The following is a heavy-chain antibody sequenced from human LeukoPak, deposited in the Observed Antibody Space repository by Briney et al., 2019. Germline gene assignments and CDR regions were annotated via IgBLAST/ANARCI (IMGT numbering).Heavy chain of an antibody. V-gene: IGHV3-30*03. CDR2: ISKDGSNK. CDR3: ATDHASIAARRDY. CDR1: GFTSSNYA. J-gene: IGHJ4*02. Sequence: GGSLRLSCAASGFTSSNYAMHWVRQAPGKGLEWVAVISKDGSNKYYADSVKGRFAISRDNPENTLYLQMNSLRAEDTAVYYCATDHASIAARRDYWGQGTLVTVSS. D-gene: IGHD6-6*01.